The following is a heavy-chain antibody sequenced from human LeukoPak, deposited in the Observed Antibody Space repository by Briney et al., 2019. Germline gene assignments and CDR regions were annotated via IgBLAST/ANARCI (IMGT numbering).Heavy chain of an antibody. CDR2: ISYDGSNK. Sequence: GGSLRLSCAASGFTFSSYAMHWVRQAPGKWLEWVAVISYDGSNKYYADSVKGRFTISRDNSKNTLYLQMNSLRAEDTAVYYCARGSRENAFDIWGQGTMVTVSS. CDR1: GFTFSSYA. CDR3: ARGSRENAFDI. V-gene: IGHV3-30*01. J-gene: IGHJ3*02.